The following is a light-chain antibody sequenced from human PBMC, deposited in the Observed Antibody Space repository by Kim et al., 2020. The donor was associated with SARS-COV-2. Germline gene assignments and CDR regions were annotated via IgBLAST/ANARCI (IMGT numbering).Light chain of an antibody. V-gene: IGKV3-20*01. CDR1: QSVTSSY. CDR3: QQYGSSRYT. CDR2: SAS. J-gene: IGKJ2*01. Sequence: EIVLTQSPGTLSLSPGERATLSCRASQSVTSSYLARYQQRPGQAPRLLIYSASSRAPGIPDRFSGSGSGTDFSLTISRLEPEDFAMYYCQQYGSSRYTFGQGTKLEI.